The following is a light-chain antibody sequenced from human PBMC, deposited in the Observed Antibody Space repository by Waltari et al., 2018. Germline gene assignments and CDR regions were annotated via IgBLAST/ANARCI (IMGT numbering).Light chain of an antibody. Sequence: QSALTQPASVSGSPGQSITISRTGTSSVVRASDYVSWYQQKPGKAPQLIIYEVRDRPPGVPNRFSGSKSGYTAFLTISGLQAEDEADYYCTSYTTSRTWVFGGGTKLTVL. J-gene: IGLJ3*02. CDR2: EVR. CDR1: SSVVRASDY. V-gene: IGLV2-14*01. CDR3: TSYTTSRTWV.